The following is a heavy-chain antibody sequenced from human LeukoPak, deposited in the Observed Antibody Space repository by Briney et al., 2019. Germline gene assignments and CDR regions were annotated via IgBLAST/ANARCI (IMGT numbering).Heavy chain of an antibody. V-gene: IGHV4-4*07. Sequence: SETLSLTCTVSGGSISSDSWNWIRQPAGKGLEWIGRIYASGSTNYNPSLKSRVTMSIDTSKNQFSLQLTSVTAADTAVYYCARGTYFTDTYYFDYWGQGTLVTVSS. D-gene: IGHD2-21*01. J-gene: IGHJ4*02. CDR2: IYASGST. CDR3: ARGTYFTDTYYFDY. CDR1: GGSISSDS.